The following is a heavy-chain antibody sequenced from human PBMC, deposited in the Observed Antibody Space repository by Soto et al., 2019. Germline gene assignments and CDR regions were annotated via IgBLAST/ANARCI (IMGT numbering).Heavy chain of an antibody. Sequence: PSETLSLTCTVSLDSISSGDYYWSWIRQPPGKGLEWIGYIYYSGSTYYNPSLKSRVTISVDTSKNQFSLKLSSVTAADTAVYYCARASRRPYCSSTSCYRAWFDPWGQGTLVTVSS. V-gene: IGHV4-30-4*01. D-gene: IGHD2-2*01. CDR1: LDSISSGDYY. CDR3: ARASRRPYCSSTSCYRAWFDP. CDR2: IYYSGST. J-gene: IGHJ5*02.